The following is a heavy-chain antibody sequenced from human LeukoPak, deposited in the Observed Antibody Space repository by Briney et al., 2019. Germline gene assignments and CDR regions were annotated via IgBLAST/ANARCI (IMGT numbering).Heavy chain of an antibody. Sequence: TGGSLRLSCAASGFTFSSYWMHWVRQAPGKGLVWVSRINSDGSSTSYADSVKGRFTISRDNAKNTLYLQMNSLRAEDTAVYYCARVSGSYCTDYWGQGTLVTASS. V-gene: IGHV3-74*01. D-gene: IGHD1-26*01. CDR3: ARVSGSYCTDY. CDR2: INSDGSST. CDR1: GFTFSSYW. J-gene: IGHJ4*02.